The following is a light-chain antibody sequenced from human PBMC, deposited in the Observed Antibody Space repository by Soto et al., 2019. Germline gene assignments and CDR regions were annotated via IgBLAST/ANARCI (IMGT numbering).Light chain of an antibody. CDR3: QQSYSTPPT. J-gene: IGKJ1*01. CDR1: QSISSY. V-gene: IGKV1-39*01. Sequence: DIQMTQSPSSLSASVGDRVTITCRASQSISSYLNWYQQKPGKAPKLLIYAASSLQSGVPSRFSGSGSGTDFTLTISSLQPEDFAPYYCQQSYSTPPTFGQGTEVEIK. CDR2: AAS.